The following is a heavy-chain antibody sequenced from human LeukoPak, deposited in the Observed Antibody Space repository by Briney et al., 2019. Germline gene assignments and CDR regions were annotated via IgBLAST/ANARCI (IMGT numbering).Heavy chain of an antibody. D-gene: IGHD3-22*01. V-gene: IGHV3-53*01. CDR1: GFTVSSNY. Sequence: GGSLRLSCAASGFTVSSNYMSWVRQAPGKGLEWVSVIYSGGSTYYADSVKGRFTISRDNSKNTLYLQMNSLRAEDTAVYYCAREDYYDSSSYRGYWGQGTLVTVSS. CDR2: IYSGGST. CDR3: AREDYYDSSSYRGY. J-gene: IGHJ4*02.